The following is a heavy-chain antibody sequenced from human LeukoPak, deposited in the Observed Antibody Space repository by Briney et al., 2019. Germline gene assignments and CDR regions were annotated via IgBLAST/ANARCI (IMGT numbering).Heavy chain of an antibody. J-gene: IGHJ1*01. CDR3: ASDSWGYCSSTSCLQH. Sequence: PSETLSLTCTVSGGSISSSSYYWGWIRQPPGKGLEWIGSIYYSGSTYYNPSLKSRVTISVDTSKNQFSLKLSSVTAADTAVYYCASDSWGYCSSTSCLQHWGQGTLVTVSS. V-gene: IGHV4-39*01. D-gene: IGHD2-2*01. CDR1: GGSISSSSYY. CDR2: IYYSGST.